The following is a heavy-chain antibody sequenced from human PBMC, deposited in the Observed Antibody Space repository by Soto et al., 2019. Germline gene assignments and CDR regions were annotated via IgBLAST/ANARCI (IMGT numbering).Heavy chain of an antibody. V-gene: IGHV3-23*01. J-gene: IGHJ6*02. Sequence: GGSLRLSCAASGFTFSSYAMSWVRQAPGKGLEWVSAISGSGGSTYYADSVKGRFTISRDNSKNTLYLQMNSLRAEDTAVYYCAIRKIAAALYYYYGMDVWGQGTTVTVSS. CDR1: GFTFSSYA. CDR2: ISGSGGST. D-gene: IGHD6-13*01. CDR3: AIRKIAAALYYYYGMDV.